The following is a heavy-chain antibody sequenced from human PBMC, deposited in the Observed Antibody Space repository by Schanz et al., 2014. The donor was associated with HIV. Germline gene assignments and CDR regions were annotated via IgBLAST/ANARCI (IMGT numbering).Heavy chain of an antibody. D-gene: IGHD3-10*01. J-gene: IGHJ5*02. Sequence: QVQLAESGGGVVRPGRSLRLSCAASGFTFDSFGMHWVRQAPGKGLEWVAVISYDGRNKYQAASVKGRFTVSRDNAKNTVYLQMDDLRDEDTALYYCARDALPSSVRGMISNWFDPWGQGTLVTVSS. CDR1: GFTFDSFG. V-gene: IGHV3-30*03. CDR3: ARDALPSSVRGMISNWFDP. CDR2: ISYDGRNK.